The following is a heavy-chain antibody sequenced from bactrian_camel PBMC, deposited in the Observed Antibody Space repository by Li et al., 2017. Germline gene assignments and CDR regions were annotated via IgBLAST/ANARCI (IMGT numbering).Heavy chain of an antibody. Sequence: HVQLVESGGGSVQTGGSLTLSCAASGYAMGWFRQAPGKEREAVASISTDGGSTDYAGSVGGRFTISRDNAKNTLYLQMDSLKPEDTAMYYCAAGSLRFCNLARHLYSYFGQGTQVTVS. J-gene: IGHJ4*01. CDR2: ISTDGGST. D-gene: IGHD1*01. CDR1: GYA. V-gene: IGHV3S63*01. CDR3: AAGSLRFCNLARHLYSY.